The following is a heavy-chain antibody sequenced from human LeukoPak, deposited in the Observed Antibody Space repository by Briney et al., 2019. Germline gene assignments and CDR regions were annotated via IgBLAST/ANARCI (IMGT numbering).Heavy chain of an antibody. CDR2: VNGYNGNT. V-gene: IGHV1-18*04. J-gene: IGHJ4*02. D-gene: IGHD6-19*01. Sequence: GSLRLSCAASGFTVSSHDMSWVRQAPGKGLEWVGWVNGYNGNTNYAQKVQDRVTMTTDTSTSTAYMELRSLRSDDTAVYYCARGGNGWFFDDWGQGTLVTVSS. CDR3: ARGGNGWFFDD. CDR1: GFTVSSHD.